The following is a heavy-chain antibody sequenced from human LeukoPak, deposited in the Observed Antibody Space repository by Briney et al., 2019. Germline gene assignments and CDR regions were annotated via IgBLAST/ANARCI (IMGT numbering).Heavy chain of an antibody. Sequence: GESLKISCKGSGYSFTSYWISWVRQMPGKGLEWMGRIDPSDSYTNYSPSFQGHVTISADKSINTAYLQWTSLKASDTAMYYCSRSPQGLILDYWGRGTLVTVSS. V-gene: IGHV5-10-1*01. CDR1: GYSFTSYW. D-gene: IGHD3-22*01. CDR3: SRSPQGLILDY. CDR2: IDPSDSYT. J-gene: IGHJ4*02.